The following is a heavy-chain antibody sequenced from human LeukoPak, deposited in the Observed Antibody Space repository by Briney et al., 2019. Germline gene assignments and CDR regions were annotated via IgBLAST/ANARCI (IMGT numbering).Heavy chain of an antibody. CDR2: ISGSGGST. Sequence: GGSLRLSCAASGFTFSSHAMTWVRQAPGKGLEWVSAISGSGGSTYYADSVKGRFTISRDNSKDTLFLQMNSLRAEDTAVYYCAKGHQWLVNWGQGTLVTVSS. V-gene: IGHV3-23*01. D-gene: IGHD6-19*01. CDR1: GFTFSSHA. J-gene: IGHJ4*02. CDR3: AKGHQWLVN.